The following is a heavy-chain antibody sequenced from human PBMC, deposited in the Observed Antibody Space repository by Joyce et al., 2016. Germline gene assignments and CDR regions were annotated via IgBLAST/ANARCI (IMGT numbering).Heavy chain of an antibody. D-gene: IGHD4-23*01. CDR1: EYRFSSYW. J-gene: IGHJ4*02. Sequence: EVQLVQSRAEVKKPGESLKISCKGSEYRFSSYWIGWVRQMPGRGLEWMVIIFPGDSDTRYSPSFQGQVTISADKSISTAYLQWSSLKTSDTAIYYCARGGNGLFDYWGQGTLVTVSS. CDR3: ARGGNGLFDY. CDR2: IFPGDSDT. V-gene: IGHV5-51*01.